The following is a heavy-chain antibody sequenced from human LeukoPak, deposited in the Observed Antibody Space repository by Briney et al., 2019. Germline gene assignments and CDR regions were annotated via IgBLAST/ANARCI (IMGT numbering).Heavy chain of an antibody. CDR1: GFTFSNNW. D-gene: IGHD3-16*02. J-gene: IGHJ6*02. V-gene: IGHV3-7*01. Sequence: GGSLRLSCVVSGFTFSNNWMSWVRQAPGKGLEWVANIKQDGSEKYYVDSVKGRFTISRDNAKNSLYLQMNSLRAEDTAVYYCARFRYDYVWGSYRNYYYYGMDVWGQGTTVTVSS. CDR3: ARFRYDYVWGSYRNYYYYGMDV. CDR2: IKQDGSEK.